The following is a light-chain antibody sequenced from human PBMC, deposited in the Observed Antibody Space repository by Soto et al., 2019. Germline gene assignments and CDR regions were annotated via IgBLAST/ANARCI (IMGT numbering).Light chain of an antibody. CDR1: QTVIKNY. CDR2: GAS. CDR3: QKYDSSPYT. J-gene: IGKJ2*01. V-gene: IGKV3-20*01. Sequence: ESVLTQSPGTLSLSPGERATLSCRASQTVIKNYLAWYQRKPGQAPRLLIYGASNRATGIPDRFSGDGSGKDFTLTINRLEAEDSALYYCQKYDSSPYTFGQGTKLEIK.